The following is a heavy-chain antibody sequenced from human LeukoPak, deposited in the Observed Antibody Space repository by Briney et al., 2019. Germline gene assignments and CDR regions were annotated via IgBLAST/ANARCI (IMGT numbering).Heavy chain of an antibody. Sequence: PSETLSLTCTVSGGSISSGDYYWSWIRQPPGKGLEWIGYIYYSGSTNYNPSLKSRVTISVDTSKNQFSLKLSSVTAADTAVYYCARALDYYYDSSGFRHWFDPWGQGTLVTVSS. CDR2: IYYSGST. D-gene: IGHD3-22*01. V-gene: IGHV4-61*08. CDR1: GGSISSGDYY. J-gene: IGHJ5*02. CDR3: ARALDYYYDSSGFRHWFDP.